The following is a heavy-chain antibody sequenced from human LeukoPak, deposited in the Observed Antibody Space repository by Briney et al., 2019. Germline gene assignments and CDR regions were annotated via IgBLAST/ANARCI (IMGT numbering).Heavy chain of an antibody. V-gene: IGHV3-9*01. Sequence: PGRSLRLSCAASGFTFDKYAMHWVRQAPGKGLEWLSIISWNSGYIGYADSVKGRFTISRDNAKKSLDLQMNSLRAEDTALYYCARDLVVAGTGSGYWGQGTLVTVSS. CDR2: ISWNSGYI. CDR1: GFTFDKYA. J-gene: IGHJ4*02. CDR3: ARDLVVAGTGSGY. D-gene: IGHD6-19*01.